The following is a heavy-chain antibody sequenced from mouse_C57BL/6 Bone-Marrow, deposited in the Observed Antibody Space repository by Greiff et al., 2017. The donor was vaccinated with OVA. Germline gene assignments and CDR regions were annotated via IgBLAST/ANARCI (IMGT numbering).Heavy chain of an antibody. V-gene: IGHV5-9-1*02. J-gene: IGHJ2*01. CDR1: GFTFSSYA. Sequence: EVKLEESGEGLVKPGGSLKLSCAASGFTFSSYAMSWVRQTPEKRLEWVAYISSGGDYIYYADTVKGRFTISRDNARNTLYLQMSSLKSEDTAMYYCTRDLRPVPTVFDYWGQGTTLTVSS. CDR3: TRDLRPVPTVFDY. CDR2: ISSGGDYI. D-gene: IGHD1-1*01.